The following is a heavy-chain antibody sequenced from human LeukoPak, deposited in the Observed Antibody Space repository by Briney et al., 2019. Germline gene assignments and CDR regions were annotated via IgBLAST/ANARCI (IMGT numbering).Heavy chain of an antibody. V-gene: IGHV1-18*01. Sequence: GASVKVSCKASGYTFTSYGISRVRQAPGQGLEWMGWISAYNGKTNYAQKLQGRVTMTTDTSTSTAYMELRSLRSDDTAVYYCARGLLTFGGVIGGPQALEYFQHWGQGTLVTVSS. CDR1: GYTFTSYG. J-gene: IGHJ1*01. CDR3: ARGLLTFGGVIGGPQALEYFQH. D-gene: IGHD3-16*02. CDR2: ISAYNGKT.